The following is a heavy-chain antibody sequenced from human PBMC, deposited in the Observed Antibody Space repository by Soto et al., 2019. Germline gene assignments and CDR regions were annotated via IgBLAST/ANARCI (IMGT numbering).Heavy chain of an antibody. J-gene: IGHJ5*02. CDR1: GDSITSSSHY. CDR3: GRGGLAGNLFDP. V-gene: IGHV4-31*03. CDR2: IFHSGST. Sequence: SETLSLTCTVSGDSITSSSHYWSWVRQHPEKGLEWIAYIFHSGSTDYNPSLKSRIIISADTSKNQFSLKLTSVTAADTSVYYCGRGGLAGNLFDPWGPRTLVTVSS.